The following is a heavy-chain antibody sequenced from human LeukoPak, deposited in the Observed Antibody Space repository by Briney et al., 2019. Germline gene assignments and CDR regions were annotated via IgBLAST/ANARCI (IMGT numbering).Heavy chain of an antibody. CDR3: AKASCSSTSCYVDY. J-gene: IGHJ4*02. D-gene: IGHD2-2*01. Sequence: GGSLRLSCTASGFTFSRCAMSWVRQAPGKGLEWVSALSGGGDMTYYADSVKGRFTIARDNSKNTLYLQTNGLRVEDTAVYYCAKASCSSTSCYVDYWGQGTLVTVS. CDR1: GFTFSRCA. V-gene: IGHV3-23*01. CDR2: LSGGGDMT.